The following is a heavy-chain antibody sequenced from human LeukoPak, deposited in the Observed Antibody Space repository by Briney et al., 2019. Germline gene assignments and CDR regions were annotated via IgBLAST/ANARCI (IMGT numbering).Heavy chain of an antibody. CDR3: ARRSGSSGYYIDY. D-gene: IGHD3-22*01. Sequence: GASLKISYKGSGYSFTSYWIGWVRQMPGKGLEWMGIIYPGDSDTRYSPSFQGQVTISADKSISTAYLQWSSLKASDTAMYYCARRSGSSGYYIDYWGQGTLVTVSS. J-gene: IGHJ4*02. V-gene: IGHV5-51*01. CDR2: IYPGDSDT. CDR1: GYSFTSYW.